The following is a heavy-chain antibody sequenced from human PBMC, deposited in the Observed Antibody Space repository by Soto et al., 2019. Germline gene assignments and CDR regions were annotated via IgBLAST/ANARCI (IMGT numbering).Heavy chain of an antibody. Sequence: SVKVSCKASGGTFSSYAISWVRQAPGQGLEWMGGIIPIFGTANYAQKFQGRVTITADDSTSTAYMELSSLGSEDTAVYYCAREHLEYSSSSYFDYWGQGXLVTVYS. CDR2: IIPIFGTA. CDR3: AREHLEYSSSSYFDY. V-gene: IGHV1-69*13. CDR1: GGTFSSYA. J-gene: IGHJ4*02. D-gene: IGHD6-6*01.